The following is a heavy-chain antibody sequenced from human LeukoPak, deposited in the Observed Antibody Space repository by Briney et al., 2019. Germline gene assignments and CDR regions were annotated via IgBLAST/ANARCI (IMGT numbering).Heavy chain of an antibody. J-gene: IGHJ4*02. D-gene: IGHD3-22*01. CDR3: AKGPYFYDISDHFDC. CDR1: GFTFSSYG. Sequence: GGSRRLSCAASGFTFSSYGMHWVRQAPGKGLEGVAVISYDGSNKYYADSVKGRFTISRDNSKNTLYLQMNSLRAEDTAVYYCAKGPYFYDISDHFDCWGQGTLVTVSS. CDR2: ISYDGSNK. V-gene: IGHV3-30*18.